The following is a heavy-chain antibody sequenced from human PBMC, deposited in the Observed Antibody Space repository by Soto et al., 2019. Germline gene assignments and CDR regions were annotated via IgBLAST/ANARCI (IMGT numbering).Heavy chain of an antibody. J-gene: IGHJ1*01. V-gene: IGHV3-30*18. D-gene: IGHD4-17*01. CDR2: ISYDGSNK. CDR1: GFTFSSYG. Sequence: QVQLVESGGGVVQPGRSLRLSCEASGFTFSSYGMHWVRQAPGKGLEWVAVISYDGSNKYYADSVKGRFTISRDNSKNTLYLQMNSLRAEDTAVYYCAKDWWWGGDYEYFQNGGQGTLVTVSS. CDR3: AKDWWWGGDYEYFQN.